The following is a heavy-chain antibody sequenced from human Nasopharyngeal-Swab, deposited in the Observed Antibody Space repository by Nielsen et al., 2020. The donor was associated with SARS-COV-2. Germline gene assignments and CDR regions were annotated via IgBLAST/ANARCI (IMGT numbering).Heavy chain of an antibody. CDR3: VREEFVYAYFDP. V-gene: IGHV6-1*01. CDR2: TYYTSKRRA. Sequence: SQTLSLTCDISGDSFSSSSAAWNWIRQSPSRGLEWLGRTYYTSKRRADYALSVKSRIIITADTSKNQVSLQLNSVTPDDSAVYYCVREEFVYAYFDPWGQGTLVTVSS. J-gene: IGHJ5*02. CDR1: GDSFSSSSAA. D-gene: IGHD2/OR15-2a*01.